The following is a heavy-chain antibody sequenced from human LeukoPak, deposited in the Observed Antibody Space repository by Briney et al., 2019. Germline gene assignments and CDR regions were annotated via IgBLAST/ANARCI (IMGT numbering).Heavy chain of an antibody. Sequence: SVKVSCKASGGTFSSYAISWVRQAPGQGLEWMGGIIPIFGTANYAQKFQGRVTITTDESTSTAYMELSSLRSEDTAVYSCARGSSYYYDSSGTYFDYWGQGTLVTVSS. V-gene: IGHV1-69*05. CDR2: IIPIFGTA. CDR3: ARGSSYYYDSSGTYFDY. D-gene: IGHD3-22*01. J-gene: IGHJ4*02. CDR1: GGTFSSYA.